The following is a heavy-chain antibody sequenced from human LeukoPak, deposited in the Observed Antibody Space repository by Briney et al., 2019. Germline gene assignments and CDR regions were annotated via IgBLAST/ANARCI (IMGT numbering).Heavy chain of an antibody. CDR1: GGSISSYY. D-gene: IGHD7-27*01. CDR3: ARHQLGIFVAFDI. CDR2: IYYSGST. J-gene: IGHJ3*02. V-gene: IGHV4-59*08. Sequence: PSETLSLTCTVSGGSISSYYWSWIRQPPGKGLEWIGYIYYSGSTNYNPSLKSRVTISVDTSKNQFFLKLSSVTAADTAVYYCARHQLGIFVAFDIWGQGTMVTVSS.